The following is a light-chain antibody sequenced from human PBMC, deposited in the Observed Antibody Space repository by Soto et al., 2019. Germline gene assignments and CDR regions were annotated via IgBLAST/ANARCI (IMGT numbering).Light chain of an antibody. CDR3: QQLNSYPLT. CDR1: QGISSS. CDR2: AAS. J-gene: IGKJ5*01. Sequence: DIQLTQSPSFLSASVGDRVTITCRASQGISSSLAWYQQKPGKAPNLLIYAASILQSGVPSRFSGSGSGTEFTLTITSLQPEDFATYYCQQLNSYPLTFGQGTRLEIK. V-gene: IGKV1-9*01.